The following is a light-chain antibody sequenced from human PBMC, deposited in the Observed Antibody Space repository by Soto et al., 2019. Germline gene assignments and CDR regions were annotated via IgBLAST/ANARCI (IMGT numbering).Light chain of an antibody. CDR2: AAS. V-gene: IGKV3-11*01. CDR3: QQYKNWPPIT. J-gene: IGKJ5*01. CDR1: QSVSY. Sequence: EIVLTQPPRTLSLSSGESATLSCRASQSVSYLAWYQHKPGQAARLXXYAASSRATGIPDRFSGSGCGTDFTLTISRLEPEDFAVYYCQQYKNWPPITFGQGTRVEIK.